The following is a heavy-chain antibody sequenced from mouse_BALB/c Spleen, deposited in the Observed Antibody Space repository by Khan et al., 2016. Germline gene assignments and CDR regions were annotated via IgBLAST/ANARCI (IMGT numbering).Heavy chain of an antibody. Sequence: EVQLQESGPSLVKPSQTLSLTCSVTGDSITSGYWNWIRKFPGNKLEYMGYINYSGTTYYNPSLKSRISITRDTSKNQYYLQLNSVTSEATATYYCARNGPAWFTYWGQGTLVTVSA. V-gene: IGHV3-8*02. J-gene: IGHJ3*01. CDR1: GDSITSGY. CDR3: ARNGPAWFTY. CDR2: INYSGTT.